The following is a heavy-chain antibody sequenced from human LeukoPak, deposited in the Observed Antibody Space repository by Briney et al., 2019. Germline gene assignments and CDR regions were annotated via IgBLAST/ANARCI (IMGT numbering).Heavy chain of an antibody. CDR3: ARPYGHDAFDI. J-gene: IGHJ3*02. V-gene: IGHV3-53*01. CDR2: IYSGGST. D-gene: IGHD4-17*01. CDR1: GFTLSSYS. Sequence: GGSLRLSCAASGFTLSSYSMNWVRQAPGKGLEWVSVIYSGGSTYYADSVKGRFTISRDNSKNTLYLQMNSLRAEDTAVYYCARPYGHDAFDIWGQGTMVTVSS.